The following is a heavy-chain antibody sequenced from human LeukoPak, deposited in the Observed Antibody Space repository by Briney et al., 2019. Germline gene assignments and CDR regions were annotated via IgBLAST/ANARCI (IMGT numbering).Heavy chain of an antibody. Sequence: ASVKVSCKASGYTFTSYGVSWVRQAPGQGLEWMGWISAYNGNTNYAQKVRGRVTMNTDTSTRTAYMELRSLRSDDTAVYYCARGLQENLAWLTAFSAFDIWGQGTMVTVSS. J-gene: IGHJ3*02. V-gene: IGHV1-18*01. CDR1: GYTFTSYG. D-gene: IGHD6-19*01. CDR2: ISAYNGNT. CDR3: ARGLQENLAWLTAFSAFDI.